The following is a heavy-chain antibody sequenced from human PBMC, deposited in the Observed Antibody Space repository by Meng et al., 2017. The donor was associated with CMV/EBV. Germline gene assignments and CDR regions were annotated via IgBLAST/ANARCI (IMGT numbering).Heavy chain of an antibody. D-gene: IGHD2-2*01. J-gene: IGHJ4*02. Sequence: QVQLQQWGAGLLKPSXPLXLTCAVNGGSFSGYYWSWIRQPPGKGLEWIGEINHSGSTNYNPSLKSRVTISVDTSKNQFSLKLSSVTAADTAVYYCARQGVPAATIDYWGQGTLVTVSS. CDR3: ARQGVPAATIDY. CDR1: GGSFSGYY. CDR2: INHSGST. V-gene: IGHV4-34*01.